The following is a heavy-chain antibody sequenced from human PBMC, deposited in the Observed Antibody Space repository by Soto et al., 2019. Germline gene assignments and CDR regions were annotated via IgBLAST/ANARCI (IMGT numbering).Heavy chain of an antibody. CDR3: AHSDGGYEIIYFDF. V-gene: IGHV2-5*01. CDR2: IYYNDDR. D-gene: IGHD5-12*01. CDR1: GFSFTTAGVA. Sequence: SGPTLVNPTQTLTLTCTFSGFSFTTAGVAVGWIRQTPGGAMEWLTLIYYNDDRRFSPSLKTRLTITGDTSKNQVVLSLTNVDPGDTATYFCAHSDGGYEIIYFDFWGQGIPVTVSS. J-gene: IGHJ4*02.